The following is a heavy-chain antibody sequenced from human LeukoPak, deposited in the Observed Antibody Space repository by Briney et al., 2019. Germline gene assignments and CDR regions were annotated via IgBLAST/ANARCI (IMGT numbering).Heavy chain of an antibody. D-gene: IGHD3-22*01. J-gene: IGHJ4*02. V-gene: IGHV3-30-3*01. Sequence: GGSLRLSCAASGFTFSSYAMHWVRQAPGKGLEWVAVISYDGSNKYYADSVKGRFTISRDNSKNTLYLQMNSLRAEDTAVYYCARESAWGYYDYWGQGTLVTVSS. CDR3: ARESAWGYYDY. CDR2: ISYDGSNK. CDR1: GFTFSSYA.